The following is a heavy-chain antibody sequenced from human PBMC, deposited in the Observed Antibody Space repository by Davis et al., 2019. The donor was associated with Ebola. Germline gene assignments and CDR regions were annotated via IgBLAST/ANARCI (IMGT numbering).Heavy chain of an antibody. CDR3: AKDGVDYGDAGYNWFDP. V-gene: IGHV3-23*01. J-gene: IGHJ5*02. Sequence: GESLKISCAASGFTFSSYAMSWVRQAPGKGLEWVSAISGSGGSTYYADSVKGRFTISRDNSKNTLYLQMNSLRAEDTAVYYCAKDGVDYGDAGYNWFDPWGQGTLVTVSS. CDR1: GFTFSSYA. CDR2: ISGSGGST. D-gene: IGHD4-17*01.